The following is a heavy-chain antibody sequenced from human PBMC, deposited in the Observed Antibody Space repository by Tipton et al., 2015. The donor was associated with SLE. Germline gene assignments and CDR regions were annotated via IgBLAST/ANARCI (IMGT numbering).Heavy chain of an antibody. D-gene: IGHD1-26*01. CDR1: GFTFGDYS. Sequence: SLRLSCTASGFTFGDYSMSWVRQAPGKGLEWVGFIRSKAYGGATEYAASVKGRFTISRDDSKSIAYLQMNSLKTEDTAVYYCTRDVGWFDPWGQGTLVTVSS. CDR3: TRDVGWFDP. CDR2: IRSKAYGGAT. V-gene: IGHV3-49*04. J-gene: IGHJ5*02.